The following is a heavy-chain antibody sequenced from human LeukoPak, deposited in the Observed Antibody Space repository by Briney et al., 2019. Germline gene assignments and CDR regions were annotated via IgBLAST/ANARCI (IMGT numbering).Heavy chain of an antibody. CDR1: GFMFSDYY. V-gene: IGHV3-11*01. J-gene: IGHJ3*02. D-gene: IGHD3-10*01. Sequence: GGSLRLSCAASGFMFSDYYMSWMRQAPGKGLEWVSYISNSGGSPIYNADSVKGRFTISRDNAKNSLYLQMNSLRAEDTAVYYCARGGLRQPILLWFGESSADAFDIWGQGTMVTVSS. CDR3: ARGGLRQPILLWFGESSADAFDI. CDR2: ISNSGGSPI.